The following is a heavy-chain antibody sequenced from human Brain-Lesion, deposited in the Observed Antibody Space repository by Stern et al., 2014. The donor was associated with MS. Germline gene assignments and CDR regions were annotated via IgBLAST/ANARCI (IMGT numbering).Heavy chain of an antibody. V-gene: IGHV1-2*04. CDR3: ATYYYDSTGYNDF. J-gene: IGHJ4*02. Sequence: VQLLESGAEVKKPGASVKVSCKASGYTFTGYHMHWARQAPGPGLEWMGWIKPKSGGTYYAQKFQGWVTMTRDTSINTAYMELSRLRSDDTAVYYCATYYYDSTGYNDFWGQGTLVTVSS. CDR1: GYTFTGYH. D-gene: IGHD3-22*01. CDR2: IKPKSGGT.